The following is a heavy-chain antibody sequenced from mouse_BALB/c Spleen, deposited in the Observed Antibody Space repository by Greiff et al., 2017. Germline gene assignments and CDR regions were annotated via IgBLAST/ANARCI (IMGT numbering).Heavy chain of an antibody. J-gene: IGHJ2*01. CDR2: IDPANGNT. V-gene: IGHV14-3*02. D-gene: IGHD1-1*01. CDR1: GYTFTSYW. CDR3: ARDYGSSYYFDY. Sequence: EVKLMESGAELAKPGASVKMSCKASGYTFTSYWMHWVKQRPGQGLEWIGRIDPANGNTKYDPKFQGKATITADTSSNTAYLQLSSLTSEDTAVYYCARDYGSSYYFDYWGQGTTLTVSS.